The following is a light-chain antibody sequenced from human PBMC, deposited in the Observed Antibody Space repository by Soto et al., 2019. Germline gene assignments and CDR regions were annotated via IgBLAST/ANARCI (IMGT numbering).Light chain of an antibody. CDR1: QSISSY. Sequence: DIQMTQSPSSLSASVGDRVTITCRASQSISSYLNWYQQKPGKAPKLLLYAASSLQSGVPSRFSGSGSATDFTLTISSLQPEDFATYYCQQSYSTLRTFGQGTKVDSK. J-gene: IGKJ1*01. V-gene: IGKV1-39*01. CDR3: QQSYSTLRT. CDR2: AAS.